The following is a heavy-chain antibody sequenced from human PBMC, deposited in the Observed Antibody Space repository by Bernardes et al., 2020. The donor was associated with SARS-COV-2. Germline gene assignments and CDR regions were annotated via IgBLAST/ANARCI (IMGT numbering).Heavy chain of an antibody. D-gene: IGHD3-16*01. V-gene: IGHV4-61*02. J-gene: IGHJ4*02. CDR2: MYIRGDT. CDR3: ARDVLSGYYSYFDH. CDR1: GVSISSGAYH. Sequence: SETLSLTCTVSGVSISSGAYHWSWIRQPAGKGLEWLGRMYIRGDTNYNPSVKSRVTLSLDTAKNQFSLKFTSVTAADTAVYYCARDVLSGYYSYFDHWGQGTLVTVSS.